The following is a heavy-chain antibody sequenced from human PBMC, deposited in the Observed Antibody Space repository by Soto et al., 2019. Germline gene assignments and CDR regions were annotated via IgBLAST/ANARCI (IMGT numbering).Heavy chain of an antibody. D-gene: IGHD1-26*01. V-gene: IGHV3-7*01. J-gene: IGHJ4*02. CDR3: VTDSGSYGY. CDR2: IKVDGREK. CDR1: GFTFSDYW. Sequence: EVQLVESGGAFVQPGESLRLCCAASGFTFSDYWMSWVRQAPGKGLEWVANIKVDGREKYYVDSVKGRFTISRDNAKNSLYLQMNSLRAEDTAVYYCVTDSGSYGYWGQGTLVTVSS.